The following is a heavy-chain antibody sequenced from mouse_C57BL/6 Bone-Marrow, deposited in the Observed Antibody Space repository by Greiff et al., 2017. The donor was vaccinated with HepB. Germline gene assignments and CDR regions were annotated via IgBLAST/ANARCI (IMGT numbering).Heavy chain of an antibody. D-gene: IGHD2-4*01. V-gene: IGHV5-9-1*02. CDR3: TRGDYDERVYAMDY. Sequence: EVQVVESGEGLVKPGGSLKLSCAASGFTFSSYAMSWVRQTPEKRLEWVAYISSGGDYIYYADTVKGRFTISRDNARNTLYLQMSSLKSEDTAMYYCTRGDYDERVYAMDYWGQGTSVTVSS. CDR2: ISSGGDYI. J-gene: IGHJ4*01. CDR1: GFTFSSYA.